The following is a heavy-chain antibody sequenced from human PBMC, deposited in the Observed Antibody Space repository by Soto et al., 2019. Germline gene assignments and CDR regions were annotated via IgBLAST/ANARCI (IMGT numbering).Heavy chain of an antibody. CDR3: APRSGTYGPSDWFDA. CDR1: GFAFRNYA. Sequence: GGSLRLSCAASGFAFRNYAMTWVRQAPGKGLEWVSAIGGSGSSTYYADFVMGRFTISRDNSKNTLYLQMNGLRAEDTAVYYCAPRSGTYGPSDWFDAWGQGTLVTVSS. V-gene: IGHV3-23*01. CDR2: IGGSGSST. D-gene: IGHD3-10*01. J-gene: IGHJ5*02.